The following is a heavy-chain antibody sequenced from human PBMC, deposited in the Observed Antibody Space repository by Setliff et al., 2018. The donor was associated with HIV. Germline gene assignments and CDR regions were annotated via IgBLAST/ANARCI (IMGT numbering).Heavy chain of an antibody. CDR1: GYSISSGYY. CDR2: IYHAGNT. CDR3: ARTSIRSGCGRNNWFDP. D-gene: IGHD6-19*01. Sequence: SETLSLTCTVTGYSISSGYYWAWIRQPPGKGLEWIGYIYHAGNTYYNPSLKSRVTISVDTSKNHHSLNVTSVTAADTAVYYCARTSIRSGCGRNNWFDPWGQGTLVTVSS. J-gene: IGHJ5*02. V-gene: IGHV4-38-2*02.